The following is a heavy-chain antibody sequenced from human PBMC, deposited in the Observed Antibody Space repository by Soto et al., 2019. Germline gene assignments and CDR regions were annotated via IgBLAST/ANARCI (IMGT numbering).Heavy chain of an antibody. D-gene: IGHD3-22*01. V-gene: IGHV4-61*01. CDR2: IYYSGST. J-gene: IGHJ4*02. CDR3: ASGNHKWLLPYVYFEY. CDR1: GGSVSSGSYY. Sequence: SETLSLTCTVSGGSVSSGSYYWSWIRQPPGKGLEWIGYIYYSGSTNYNPSLKSRVTISVDTSKNQFSLKLSSVTAADTAVYYCASGNHKWLLPYVYFEYWGQGTLVTVSS.